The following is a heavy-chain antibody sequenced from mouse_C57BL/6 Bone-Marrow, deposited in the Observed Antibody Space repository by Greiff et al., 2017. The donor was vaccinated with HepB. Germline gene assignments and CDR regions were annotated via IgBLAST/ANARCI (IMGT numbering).Heavy chain of an antibody. CDR3: ARRGRRGAMDY. CDR1: EYEFPSHD. CDR2: INSDGGST. V-gene: IGHV5-2*01. J-gene: IGHJ4*01. Sequence: DVHLVESGGGLVQPGESLKLSCESNEYEFPSHDMSWVRKTPEKRLELVAAINSDGGSTYYPDTMERRFIISRDNTKKTLYLQMSSVRSEDTAWYDCARRGRRGAMDYWGQGTSGTVSS.